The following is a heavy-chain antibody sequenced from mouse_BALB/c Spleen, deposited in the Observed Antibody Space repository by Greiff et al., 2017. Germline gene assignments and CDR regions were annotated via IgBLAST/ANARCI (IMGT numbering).Heavy chain of an antibody. J-gene: IGHJ3*01. CDR1: GFSLTSYG. CDR2: ICAGGST. V-gene: IGHV2-9*02. CDR3: ARAGDGNYGFAY. D-gene: IGHD2-1*01. Sequence: VKLVESGPGLVAPSQSLSITCNVSGFSLTSYGVHWVRQPPGKGLEWLGVICAGGSTNYNSALMSSMSISKDNTKSQVFLKMNSLQTYDTAMYYCARAGDGNYGFAYWGQGTLVTVSA.